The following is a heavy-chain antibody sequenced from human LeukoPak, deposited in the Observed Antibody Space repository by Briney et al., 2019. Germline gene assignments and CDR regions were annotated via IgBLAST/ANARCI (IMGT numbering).Heavy chain of an antibody. Sequence: SETLSLTCTVSGGSISSSSYYWGWFRQPPEKGLEWIGNIYYSGSTYYNPSLKSRVTISVDTSKNQFSLTLSSVTAADTAVYYCARIGYYYYMDVWDKGTTVTVSS. CDR2: IYYSGST. CDR3: ARIGYYYYMDV. J-gene: IGHJ6*03. V-gene: IGHV4-39*07. CDR1: GGSISSSSYY.